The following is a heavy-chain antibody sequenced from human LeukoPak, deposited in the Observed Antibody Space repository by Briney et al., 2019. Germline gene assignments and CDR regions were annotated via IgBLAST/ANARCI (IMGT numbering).Heavy chain of an antibody. J-gene: IGHJ4*02. V-gene: IGHV5-51*01. Sequence: KLGESLKISCKGSGFSFPSFWIAWVRQMPGKGLEWMGIIYPGDSDTRYSPSFQGLVTISADKSISTAYPQWNSLMASDTAMYYCARLKDHTIDYWGQGTLVTVSS. CDR2: IYPGDSDT. CDR1: GFSFPSFW. D-gene: IGHD1-14*01. CDR3: ARLKDHTIDY.